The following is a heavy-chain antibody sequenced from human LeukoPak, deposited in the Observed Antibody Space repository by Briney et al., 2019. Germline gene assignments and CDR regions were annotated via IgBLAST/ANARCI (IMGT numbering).Heavy chain of an antibody. CDR1: GFTFSSYG. CDR2: IRYDGSTK. J-gene: IGHJ5*02. V-gene: IGHV3-30*02. CDR3: ARERLHYDILGNNWFDP. D-gene: IGHD3-9*01. Sequence: LSGGSLRLSCAASGFTFSSYGIHWVRQAPGKGLEWVTFIRYDGSTKYYADSVKGRFTISRDNAKNSLYLQMNSLRAEDTAVYYCARERLHYDILGNNWFDPWGQGTLVTVSS.